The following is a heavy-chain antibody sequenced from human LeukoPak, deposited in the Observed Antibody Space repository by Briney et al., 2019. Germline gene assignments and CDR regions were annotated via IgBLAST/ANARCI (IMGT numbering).Heavy chain of an antibody. J-gene: IGHJ3*02. CDR3: ARVWYYGSGSRTFDAFDI. V-gene: IGHV3-21*01. CDR1: GFTFSSYS. Sequence: GGSLRLSCAASGFTFSSYSMSWVRQAPGKGLEWVSSISSSSSYIYYADSVKGRFTISRDNAKNSLYLQMNSLRAEDTAVYYCARVWYYGSGSRTFDAFDIWGQGTMVTVSS. D-gene: IGHD3-10*01. CDR2: ISSSSSYI.